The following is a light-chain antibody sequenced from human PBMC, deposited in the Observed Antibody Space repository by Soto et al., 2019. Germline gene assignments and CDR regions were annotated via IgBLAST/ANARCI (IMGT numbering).Light chain of an antibody. J-gene: IGLJ3*02. CDR3: CSHVGGSSPQWV. Sequence: QSALTQPASVSGSPGQSITISCTGISNDVGGYNLVSWFQQHPGKAPKLMISEVNKRPSGVSNRFSGSKSANTASLTISGLQAEDEADYYCCSHVGGSSPQWVFGGGTKVTVL. V-gene: IGLV2-23*02. CDR2: EVN. CDR1: SNDVGGYNL.